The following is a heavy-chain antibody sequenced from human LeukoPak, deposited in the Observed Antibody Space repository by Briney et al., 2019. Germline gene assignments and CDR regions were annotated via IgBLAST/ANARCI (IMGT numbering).Heavy chain of an antibody. D-gene: IGHD1-26*01. CDR2: IDSNGRTI. CDR1: GFTFSSYW. J-gene: IGHJ4*02. CDR3: AKDFVGPDDY. V-gene: IGHV3-74*01. Sequence: GGSLRLSCAASGFTFSSYWMHWVRQAPGKGLVWVSRIDSNGRTINYADSVKGRFTISRDNANSVLYLQMNSLRAEDSAVYYCAKDFVGPDDYWGQGPLVTVSS.